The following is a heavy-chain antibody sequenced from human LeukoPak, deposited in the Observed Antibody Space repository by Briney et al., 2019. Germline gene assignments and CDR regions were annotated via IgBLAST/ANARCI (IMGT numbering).Heavy chain of an antibody. Sequence: PGGSLRLSCAASGFTFSSYGMHWVRQAPGKGLEWVAFIRYDGSNKYYADSVKGRFTISRDNSKNTLYLQMNSLRAEDTAVYYCARVGSGSPWAYFDYWGQGTLVTVSS. CDR2: IRYDGSNK. V-gene: IGHV3-30*02. CDR3: ARVGSGSPWAYFDY. CDR1: GFTFSSYG. J-gene: IGHJ4*02. D-gene: IGHD6-19*01.